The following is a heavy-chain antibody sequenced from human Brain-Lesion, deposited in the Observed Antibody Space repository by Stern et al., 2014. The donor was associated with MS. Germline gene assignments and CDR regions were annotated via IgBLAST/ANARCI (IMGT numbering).Heavy chain of an antibody. D-gene: IGHD1-26*01. Sequence: QVQLLQPGAEVKKPGASVKVSCKVSGYTLTELSMHWVRQAPRKGLEWMGGFDPEDGETIYAQKFQGRVTMIEDTSTDTAYMELSSLRSEDTAVYYCATLSPGAGGNYYRHFDYWGQGTLVTVSS. CDR1: GYTLTELS. V-gene: IGHV1-24*01. CDR2: FDPEDGET. CDR3: ATLSPGAGGNYYRHFDY. J-gene: IGHJ4*02.